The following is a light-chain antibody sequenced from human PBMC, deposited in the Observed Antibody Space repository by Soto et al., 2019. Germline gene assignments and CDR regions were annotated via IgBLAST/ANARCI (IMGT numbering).Light chain of an antibody. CDR2: QDS. J-gene: IGLJ3*02. V-gene: IGLV3-1*01. CDR3: QAWDSSTNWV. Sequence: SYELTQPPSVSVSPGQTASITCSGDKLGEKYACWYQQKPGQSPVVVIYQDSKRPSGIPERFSGSNSENTATLTISGTQAMDEADYYCQAWDSSTNWVFGGGTKVTVL. CDR1: KLGEKY.